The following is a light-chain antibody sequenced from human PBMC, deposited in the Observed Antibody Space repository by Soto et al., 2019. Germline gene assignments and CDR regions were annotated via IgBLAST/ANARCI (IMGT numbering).Light chain of an antibody. CDR3: QSFDNSLAGSYV. V-gene: IGLV1-40*01. J-gene: IGLJ1*01. CDR1: SSNIGAGYD. CDR2: DNN. Sequence: QSVGTQPPSVSGAPGQRVTISCTGSSSNIGAGYDVHWYQQLPGTVPKLLIYDNNNRPSGVPDRFSGSKSGTSASLAITGLQAEDEADYYCQSFDNSLAGSYVFGTGTKLTVL.